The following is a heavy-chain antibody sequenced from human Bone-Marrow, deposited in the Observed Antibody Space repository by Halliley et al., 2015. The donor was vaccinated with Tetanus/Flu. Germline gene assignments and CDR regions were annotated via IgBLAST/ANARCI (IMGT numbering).Heavy chain of an antibody. J-gene: IGHJ4*02. CDR2: IYYFGNP. V-gene: IGHV4-39*02. CDR3: AKDIYTTMARRLGNAN. Sequence: IGSIYYFGNPFYNPSLKSRVTLSVDTSKNQFSLKLSSVTAADTAVYYWAKDIYTTMARRLGNANWGQGTLVIVSS. D-gene: IGHD5-18*01.